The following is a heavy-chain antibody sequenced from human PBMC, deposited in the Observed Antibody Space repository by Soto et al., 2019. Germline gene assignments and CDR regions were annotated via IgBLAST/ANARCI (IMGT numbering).Heavy chain of an antibody. CDR1: GYIFTNYY. Sequence: ASVKFSCKASGYIFTNYYMHWVRQAPGQGLEWTGVINPSDGSTSYAQKFQGRGTMTTDTSTSTAYMELRSLRSDDTAVYYCARDQVGYCISTSCLSLGMDVWGQGTTVTVSS. CDR2: INPSDGST. V-gene: IGHV1-46*01. J-gene: IGHJ6*02. D-gene: IGHD2-2*01. CDR3: ARDQVGYCISTSCLSLGMDV.